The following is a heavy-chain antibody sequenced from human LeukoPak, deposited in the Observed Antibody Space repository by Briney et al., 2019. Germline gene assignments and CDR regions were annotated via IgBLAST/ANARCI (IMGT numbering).Heavy chain of an antibody. Sequence: SETLSLTCTVSGDSISSYYWSWLRQPPGKGLEWIGYIYYSGSTNYNPSLKSRVTISVDTSKNQFSLKLSSVTAADTAVYYCARHTVTHYYDSSGYSKYYYYGMDVWGQGTTVTVSS. CDR2: IYYSGST. V-gene: IGHV4-59*08. CDR3: ARHTVTHYYDSSGYSKYYYYGMDV. D-gene: IGHD3-22*01. CDR1: GDSISSYY. J-gene: IGHJ6*02.